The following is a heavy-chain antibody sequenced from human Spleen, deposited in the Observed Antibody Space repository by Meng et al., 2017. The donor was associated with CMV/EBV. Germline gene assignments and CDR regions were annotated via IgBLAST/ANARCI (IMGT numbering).Heavy chain of an antibody. V-gene: IGHV3-48*04. Sequence: GGSLRLSCAASGFTFSNYEMNWVRQAPGKGLEWVSYISSSSSTIYYADSVKGRFTISRDNAKNSLYLQMNSLRAEDTAVYYCARSPAASKGNWFDPWGQGTLVTVSS. CDR3: ARSPAASKGNWFDP. CDR1: GFTFSNYE. CDR2: ISSSSSTI. D-gene: IGHD2-2*01. J-gene: IGHJ5*02.